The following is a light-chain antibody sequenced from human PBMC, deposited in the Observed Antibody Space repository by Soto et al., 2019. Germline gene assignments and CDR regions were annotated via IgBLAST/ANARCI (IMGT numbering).Light chain of an antibody. CDR2: LAC. J-gene: IGKJ5*01. V-gene: IGKV2-28*01. Sequence: DIVMPHSPLSLPVTPGEPASISCRSSQSLQHSNGYNSLDWYFQKPGQSPQLLIHLACNRASGVPVRCSGSGSGTDFTLNISSVEDEDVGLYYCMQGVQMPPITFGQGTRLEIK. CDR1: QSLQHSNGYNS. CDR3: MQGVQMPPIT.